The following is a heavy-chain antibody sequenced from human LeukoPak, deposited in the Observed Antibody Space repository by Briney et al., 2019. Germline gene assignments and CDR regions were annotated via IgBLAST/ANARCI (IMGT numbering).Heavy chain of an antibody. J-gene: IGHJ4*02. V-gene: IGHV3-30-3*01. CDR1: GFTFSSYA. CDR3: ARDGGYRDY. D-gene: IGHD5-18*01. CDR2: ISYDGSNK. Sequence: PGGSLRLSCAASGFTFSSYAMHWVRQAPGKGLEWVAVISYDGSNKYYADSVKGRFTISRDNSKNTLYLQMNSLRAEDTAVYYCARDGGYRDYWGQGTLVTVSS.